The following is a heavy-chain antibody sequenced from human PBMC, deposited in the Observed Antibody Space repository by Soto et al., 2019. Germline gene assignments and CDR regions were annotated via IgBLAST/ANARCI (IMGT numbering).Heavy chain of an antibody. J-gene: IGHJ6*02. CDR1: GFTFSSYA. V-gene: IGHV3-30-3*01. CDR2: ISYDGSNK. CDR3: ARDYRGVAGSRHYYGKDV. Sequence: QVQLVESGGGVVQPGRSLRLSCAASGFTFSSYAMHWVRQAPGKGLEWVAVISYDGSNKYYADSVKGRFTISRDNSKNSLYLQMNSLRAEGTAVFYCARDYRGVAGSRHYYGKDVWGQGTTVTVSS. D-gene: IGHD6-19*01.